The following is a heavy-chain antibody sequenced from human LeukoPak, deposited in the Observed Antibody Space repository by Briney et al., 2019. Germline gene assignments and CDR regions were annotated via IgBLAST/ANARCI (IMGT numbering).Heavy chain of an antibody. D-gene: IGHD1-26*01. CDR2: IIPIFGTA. Sequence: SVKVSCKASGGTFSSYNIHWVRQAPGHGLEWMGGIIPIFGTANYAQKLQGRVTMTTDTSTSTAYMELRSLRSDDTAVYYCARVRFSGKKMGYFDYWGQGTLVTVSS. J-gene: IGHJ4*02. CDR3: ARVRFSGKKMGYFDY. CDR1: GGTFSSYN. V-gene: IGHV1-69*05.